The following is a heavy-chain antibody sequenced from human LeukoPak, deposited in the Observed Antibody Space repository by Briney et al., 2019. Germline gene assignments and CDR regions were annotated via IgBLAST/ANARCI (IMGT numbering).Heavy chain of an antibody. CDR3: ASVSVWELATHPGGSFDY. Sequence: SETLSLTCTVSGGLISRIEYYWSWIRQSPVKGLEWLGHIYHTGTTLYSPHLNNRLTVSVDSSRNQFSLTLNSVAAADTAVYYCASVSVWELATHPGGSFDYWGRGILVTVSS. CDR1: GGLISRIEYY. D-gene: IGHD1-26*01. J-gene: IGHJ4*02. CDR2: IYHTGTT. V-gene: IGHV4-30-4*01.